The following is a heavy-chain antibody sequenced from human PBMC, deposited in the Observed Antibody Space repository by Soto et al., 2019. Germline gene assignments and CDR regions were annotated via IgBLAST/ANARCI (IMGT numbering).Heavy chain of an antibody. CDR1: GGSISSSSYY. D-gene: IGHD3-3*01. J-gene: IGHJ3*02. CDR3: ERIRRFLEWLFSPAGAFDI. V-gene: IGHV4-39*01. CDR2: IYYSGST. Sequence: SETLSLTCTVSGGSISSSSYYWGWIRQPPGKGLEWIGSIYYSGSTYYNPSLKSRVTISVDTSKNQFSLKLSSVTAADTAVYYCERIRRFLEWLFSPAGAFDIWGQGTMVTVSS.